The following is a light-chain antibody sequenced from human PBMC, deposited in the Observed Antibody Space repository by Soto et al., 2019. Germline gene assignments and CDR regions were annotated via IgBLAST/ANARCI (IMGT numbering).Light chain of an antibody. CDR1: QSVSINY. V-gene: IGKV3-20*01. CDR2: GAS. Sequence: EIVLTQSPGTLSLSPGERATLSCRASQSVSINYLAWYQQKPGQAPRLLIYGASNRATGIPDGFSGSGSGTDFTLSISRLEPEDFAVYYCQQYGSSLLTFGGGTKVEI. CDR3: QQYGSSLLT. J-gene: IGKJ4*01.